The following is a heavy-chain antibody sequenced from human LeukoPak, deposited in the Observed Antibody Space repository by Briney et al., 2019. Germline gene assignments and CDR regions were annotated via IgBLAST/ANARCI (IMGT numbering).Heavy chain of an antibody. J-gene: IGHJ4*02. CDR2: ISSSSGTI. V-gene: IGHV3-11*04. CDR1: GFTFSDYY. CDR3: ARGLQLWLGGDFDY. Sequence: GGSLRLSCAASGFTFSDYYMSWIRQAPGKGLEWVSYISSSSGTIYYVDSVKGRFTISRDNAKNSLYLQMNSLRAEDTAVYYCARGLQLWLGGDFDYWGQGTLVTVSS. D-gene: IGHD5-18*01.